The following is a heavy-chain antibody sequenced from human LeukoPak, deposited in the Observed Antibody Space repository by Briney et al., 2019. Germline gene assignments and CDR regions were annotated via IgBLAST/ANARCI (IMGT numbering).Heavy chain of an antibody. CDR3: ARTTHKTRGTIMGAFGI. CDR2: INTNTGNP. CDR1: GYTFTSYA. V-gene: IGHV7-4-1*02. Sequence: ASVKVSCKASGYTFTSYAMNWVRQAPGQGLEWMGWINTNTGNPTYAQGFTGRFVFSLDTSVSTAYLQISSLKAEDTAVYYCARTTHKTRGTIMGAFGIWGQGTMVTVSS. D-gene: IGHD5-12*01. J-gene: IGHJ3*02.